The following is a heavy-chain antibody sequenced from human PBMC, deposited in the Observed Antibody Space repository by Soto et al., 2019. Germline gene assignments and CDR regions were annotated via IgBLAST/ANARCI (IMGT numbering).Heavy chain of an antibody. CDR3: VKYDRITMVRGALDY. J-gene: IGHJ4*02. CDR2: ISSNGGST. V-gene: IGHV3-64D*08. D-gene: IGHD3-10*01. Sequence: GGSLRLSWSASGFTISSYAMHWVRQAPGKGLEYVSAISSNGGSTYYADSVKGRFTISRDNSKNTLYLQMSSLRAEDTAVYYCVKYDRITMVRGALDYWGQGTLVTVSS. CDR1: GFTISSYA.